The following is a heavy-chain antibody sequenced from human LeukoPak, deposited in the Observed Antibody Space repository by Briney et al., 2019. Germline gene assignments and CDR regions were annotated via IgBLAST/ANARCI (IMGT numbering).Heavy chain of an antibody. CDR2: IIPMLGTT. J-gene: IGHJ5*02. CDR1: GGTFSNYA. V-gene: IGHV1-69*13. Sequence: SVKVSCKASGGTFSNYAISWVRQAPGQGLEWMGGIIPMLGTTIYAQKFQGRVTITADETTNTAYMELSRLRSEDTAVYYCARDRRRRYCSSTRCDLGLFDTWGQGTLVTVSS. D-gene: IGHD2-2*01. CDR3: ARDRRRRYCSSTRCDLGLFDT.